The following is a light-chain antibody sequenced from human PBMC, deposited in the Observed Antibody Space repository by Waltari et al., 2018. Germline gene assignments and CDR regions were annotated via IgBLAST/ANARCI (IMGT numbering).Light chain of an antibody. CDR1: KLGDKY. V-gene: IGLV3-1*01. CDR3: QAWDSSRVV. CDR2: QDD. J-gene: IGLJ2*01. Sequence: SYEVTPPPSVSVSPGQTASITCSGDKLGDKYSFWYQQKSGQSPVLVIYQDDKRPSGIPERFSGSNSGNTATLTISGTQAMDEADYYCQAWDSSRVVFGGGTKLTVL.